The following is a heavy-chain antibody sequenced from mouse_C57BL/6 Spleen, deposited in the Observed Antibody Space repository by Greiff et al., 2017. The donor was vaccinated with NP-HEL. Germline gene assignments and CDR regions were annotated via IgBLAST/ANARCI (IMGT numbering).Heavy chain of an antibody. V-gene: IGHV1-85*01. CDR2: IYPRDGST. Sequence: QVQLKESGPELVKPGASVKLSCKASGYTFTSYDINWVKQRPGQGLEWIGWIYPRDGSTKYNEKFKGKATLTVDTSSSTAYMELHSLTSEDSEVYFCARERNWDERAWFAYWGQGTLVTVSA. CDR3: ARERNWDERAWFAY. CDR1: GYTFTSYD. D-gene: IGHD4-1*01. J-gene: IGHJ3*01.